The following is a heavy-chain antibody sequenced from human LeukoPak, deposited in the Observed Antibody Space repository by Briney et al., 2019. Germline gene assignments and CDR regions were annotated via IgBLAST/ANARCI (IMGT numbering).Heavy chain of an antibody. Sequence: PGRSLRLSCAASGFTFSSYGMHWVRQAPGKGLEWVAVIWYDGSNKYYADSVKGRFTISRDNSKNTLYLQMNSLRAEDTAVYYCARARYFDWLLYFDYWGQGTLVTVSS. V-gene: IGHV3-33*01. CDR3: ARARYFDWLLYFDY. J-gene: IGHJ4*02. CDR1: GFTFSSYG. D-gene: IGHD3-9*01. CDR2: IWYDGSNK.